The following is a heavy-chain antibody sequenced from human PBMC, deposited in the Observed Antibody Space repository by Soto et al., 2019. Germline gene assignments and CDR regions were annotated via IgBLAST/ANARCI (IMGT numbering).Heavy chain of an antibody. CDR1: GFTVSNNY. V-gene: IGHV3-66*01. Sequence: EEQLVESGGDLVQPGGSLRLSCAASGFTVSNNYMSWVRQAPGKGLEWVSLIYSGGSTYYAVSVKGRFTISIDSSKNTLFLQMTSRRAEDTAMYYCATYSLKRYWGHGTL. D-gene: IGHD1-26*01. CDR3: ATYSLKRY. J-gene: IGHJ4*01. CDR2: IYSGGST.